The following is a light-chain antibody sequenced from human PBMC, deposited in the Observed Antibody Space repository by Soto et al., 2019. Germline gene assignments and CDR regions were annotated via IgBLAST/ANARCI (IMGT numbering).Light chain of an antibody. Sequence: EIVLTQSPGTLSLSPGERATLSCRSSQSVSSNYLAWYQQKPDQAPRLVIYDVSGRATGIPDMFSGSGSGTDFTITISRLEPEEFAVYYCQQYGSSPTFGQGTKVERK. CDR3: QQYGSSPT. CDR1: QSVSSNY. CDR2: DVS. V-gene: IGKV3-20*01. J-gene: IGKJ1*01.